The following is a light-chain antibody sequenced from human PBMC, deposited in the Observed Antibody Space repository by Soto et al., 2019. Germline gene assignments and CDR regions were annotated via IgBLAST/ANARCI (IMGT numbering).Light chain of an antibody. J-gene: IGLJ1*01. CDR2: FNI. V-gene: IGLV1-44*01. CDR1: SSNIGSNT. Sequence: QSALSQPPSASGTPGQRVTISCSGSSSNIGSNTVSWYQRFPGTAPKLLIYFNIQRPSGVPDRFSGSKSGTSASLAISGLQSEDEADYYCAAWDDSLNGYVFGTGTKVTVL. CDR3: AAWDDSLNGYV.